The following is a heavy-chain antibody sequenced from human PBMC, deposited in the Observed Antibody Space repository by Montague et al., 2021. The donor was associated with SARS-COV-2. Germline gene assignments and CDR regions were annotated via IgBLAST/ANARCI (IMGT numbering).Heavy chain of an antibody. Sequence: SETLSLTCTVSGGSISSSNYYWDWIRQPPGKGLEWIGSIYDSGSTYYNPSLKSRVTISVDTSKNHFSLKLSPVTAADTAVYYCARGREYSSSAGFDYWGQGTLVTVSS. J-gene: IGHJ4*02. V-gene: IGHV4-39*02. CDR1: GGSISSSNYY. D-gene: IGHD6-6*01. CDR2: IYDSGST. CDR3: ARGREYSSSAGFDY.